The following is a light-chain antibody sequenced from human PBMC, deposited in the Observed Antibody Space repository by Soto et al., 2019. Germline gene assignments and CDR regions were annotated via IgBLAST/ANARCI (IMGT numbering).Light chain of an antibody. CDR3: ATWDDSLTGPV. Sequence: QAVLTQPPSASGTPGQRVTISCYGSNSNIGSNTVNWYQQIPGTAPKLLIYSRNQRPSGVPDRFSGSKSGTSASLAISGLQSEDEADYYCATWDDSLTGPVFGGGTKVTVL. CDR1: NSNIGSNT. J-gene: IGLJ3*02. V-gene: IGLV1-44*01. CDR2: SRN.